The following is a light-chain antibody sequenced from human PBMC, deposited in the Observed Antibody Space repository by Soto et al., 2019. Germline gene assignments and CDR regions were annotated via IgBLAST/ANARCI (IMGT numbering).Light chain of an antibody. CDR2: DAS. CDR1: QSVSSY. J-gene: IGKJ1*01. CDR3: QQRSNWPPWT. Sequence: EIVLTQSPATLSLSPGERDTLSCRASQSVSSYLAWYQQKPGQAPRLLIYDASNRATGIPARFSGSGSGTDFTLTISSLEPEDFAVSYCQQRSNWPPWTCGQGTKVEIK. V-gene: IGKV3-11*01.